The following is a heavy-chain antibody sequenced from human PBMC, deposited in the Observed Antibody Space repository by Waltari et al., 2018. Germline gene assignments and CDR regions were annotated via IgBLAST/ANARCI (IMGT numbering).Heavy chain of an antibody. CDR2: ISYDGSIK. V-gene: IGHV3-30-3*01. CDR3: ARQRSAFDI. CDR1: GFTLSSYA. Sequence: QVQLVESGGGVVQPGRSLRLSCAASGFTLSSYAMHWVRQAPGKGLEWVALISYDGSIKYSADSLKGRFTVSRDNSKNTLYLQMNSLRAEDTAMYYCARQRSAFDIWGQGTMVTVSS. J-gene: IGHJ3*02.